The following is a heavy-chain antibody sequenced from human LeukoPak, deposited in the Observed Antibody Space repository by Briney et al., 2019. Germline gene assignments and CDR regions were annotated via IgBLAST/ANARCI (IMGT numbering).Heavy chain of an antibody. Sequence: SETLSLTCAVYGGSFSGYYWTWIRQSPGKGLEWIGEINPSGRTYYNPSLKSRITISRDTSKNQFSLRLSSVTAADTAVYYCARGRQEISMILVVMTGVSYYLDVWGIGTTVTVS. CDR3: ARGRQEISMILVVMTGVSYYLDV. J-gene: IGHJ6*03. CDR1: GGSFSGYY. V-gene: IGHV4-34*01. D-gene: IGHD3-22*01. CDR2: INPSGRT.